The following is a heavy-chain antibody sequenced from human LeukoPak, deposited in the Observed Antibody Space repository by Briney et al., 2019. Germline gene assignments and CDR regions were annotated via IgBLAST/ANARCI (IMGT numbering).Heavy chain of an antibody. CDR1: GFTFDDYA. CDR2: ISWNSGSI. CDR3: AKAGYAKGEGYFDY. Sequence: GGSLRLSCAASGFTFDDYAMPWVRQAPGKGLEWVSGISWNSGSIGYADSVKGRFTISRDNAKNSLYLQMNTLRAEDTALYYCAKAGYAKGEGYFDYWGQGTLVTVSS. D-gene: IGHD2-2*01. J-gene: IGHJ4*02. V-gene: IGHV3-9*01.